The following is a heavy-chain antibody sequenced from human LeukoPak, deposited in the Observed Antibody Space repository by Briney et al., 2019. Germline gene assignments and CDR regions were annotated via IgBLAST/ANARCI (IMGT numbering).Heavy chain of an antibody. CDR1: GGTFSSYA. J-gene: IGHJ6*04. Sequence: SVKVSCKASGGTFSSYAISWVRQAPGQGLEWMGGIIPIFGTANYAQKFQGRVTITADESTSTAYMELSSLGSEDTAVYHCARLFGELSSYWYYGMDVWGKGSTVTVSS. CDR2: IIPIFGTA. CDR3: ARLFGELSSYWYYGMDV. D-gene: IGHD3-10*02. V-gene: IGHV1-69*13.